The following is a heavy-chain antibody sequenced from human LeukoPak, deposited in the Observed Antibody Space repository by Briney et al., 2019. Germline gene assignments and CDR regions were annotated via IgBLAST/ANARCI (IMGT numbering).Heavy chain of an antibody. V-gene: IGHV3-30*18. CDR3: VKDLTIFGVVTNWFDP. J-gene: IGHJ5*02. CDR2: ISYDGSNK. D-gene: IGHD3-3*01. Sequence: GGSLRLSCAASGFTFSSYGMHWVRQAPGKGLEWVAVISYDGSNKYYADSVKGRFTISRDNSKNTLYLQMNSLRAEDTAVYYCVKDLTIFGVVTNWFDPWGQGTLVTVSS. CDR1: GFTFSSYG.